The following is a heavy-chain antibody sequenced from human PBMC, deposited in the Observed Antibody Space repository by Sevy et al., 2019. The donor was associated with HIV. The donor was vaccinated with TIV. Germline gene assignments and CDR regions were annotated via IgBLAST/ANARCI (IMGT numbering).Heavy chain of an antibody. CDR3: ATGLGKSDFDF. D-gene: IGHD3-9*01. CDR2: IKRKIDGATR. CDR1: GFTFSNAW. Sequence: GGSLRLSCAASGFTFSNAWMSWVRQAPGKGLEWVGRIKRKIDGATRDIAAPVKGMVTISRDDSRNTLYLQMNSLKIEEAGVYYWATGLGKSDFDFWGQGTLVTVSS. V-gene: IGHV3-15*01. J-gene: IGHJ4*02.